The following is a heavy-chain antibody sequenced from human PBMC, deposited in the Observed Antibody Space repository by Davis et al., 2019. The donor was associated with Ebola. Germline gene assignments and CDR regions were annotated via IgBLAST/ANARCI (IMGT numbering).Heavy chain of an antibody. D-gene: IGHD3-3*01. CDR2: INHSGST. J-gene: IGHJ6*02. Sequence: SETLSLTCAVSGGSFSGYYWRWIRQPPGKGLAWIGEINHSGSTNYNPSLKSRVTISVDTSKNQFSLKLSSVTAADTAVYYCARETDYDFWSGYPYGMDVWGQGTTVTVSS. V-gene: IGHV4-34*01. CDR3: ARETDYDFWSGYPYGMDV. CDR1: GGSFSGYY.